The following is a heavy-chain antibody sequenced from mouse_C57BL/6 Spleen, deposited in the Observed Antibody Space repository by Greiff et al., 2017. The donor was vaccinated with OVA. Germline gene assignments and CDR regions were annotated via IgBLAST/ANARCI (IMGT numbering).Heavy chain of an antibody. CDR3: ARNYGWYCDV. J-gene: IGHJ1*03. D-gene: IGHD1-1*01. CDR2: IDPSDSYT. CDR1: GYTFTSYW. Sequence: VQLQQPGAELVMPGASVKLSCKASGYTFTSYWMHWVKQRPGQGLEWIGEIDPSDSYTNYNQKFKGKSTLTVDKSSSTAYMQLSSLTSEDSAVYYCARNYGWYCDVWGTGTTVTVSS. V-gene: IGHV1-69*01.